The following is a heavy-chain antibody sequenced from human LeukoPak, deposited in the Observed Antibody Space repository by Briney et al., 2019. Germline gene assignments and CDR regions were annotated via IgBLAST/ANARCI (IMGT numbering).Heavy chain of an antibody. D-gene: IGHD3-10*01. CDR3: ARGPRITLVRGGQWYYYMDV. Sequence: GASVKVSCKASGYTFTGFYIHWVRQAPGQGLEWMGWIDPNSGGTNYAQKFQGRVTMTRDTSTSTVYMELSSLRSEDTAVYYCARGPRITLVRGGQWYYYMDVWGKGTTVTISS. J-gene: IGHJ6*03. CDR1: GYTFTGFY. V-gene: IGHV1-2*02. CDR2: IDPNSGGT.